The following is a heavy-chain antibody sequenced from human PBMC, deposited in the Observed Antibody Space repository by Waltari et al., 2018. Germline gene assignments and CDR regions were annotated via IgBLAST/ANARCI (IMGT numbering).Heavy chain of an antibody. CDR1: GGSSSSSY. Sequence: QVQLQEAGPGLVKPSETLALTCPVSGGSSSSSYWRWIRQPAGKGLEWIGHVYSSGSTNYNPSLKSRVTISVDNSNNQFSLKLSSVTAADTAVYFCAAVGSSDYYNWFDPWGQGTLVTVSS. D-gene: IGHD3-22*01. CDR3: AAVGSSDYYNWFDP. J-gene: IGHJ5*02. CDR2: VYSSGST. V-gene: IGHV4-4*07.